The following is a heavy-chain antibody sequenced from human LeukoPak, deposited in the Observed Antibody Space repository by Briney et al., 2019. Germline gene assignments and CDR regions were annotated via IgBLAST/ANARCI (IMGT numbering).Heavy chain of an antibody. CDR2: IYYSGRT. J-gene: IGHJ3*02. D-gene: IGHD4-23*01. CDR3: ARRGGNPLGAFDI. CDR1: GGSISSYY. Sequence: SETLSLTCSVSGGSISSYYWSWIRQPPGKGLEWIGYIYYSGRTNYNPSLESRVTISVDTSKNQFSLKLTSVTAADTAMYYCARRGGNPLGAFDIWGQGTMVTVSS. V-gene: IGHV4-59*01.